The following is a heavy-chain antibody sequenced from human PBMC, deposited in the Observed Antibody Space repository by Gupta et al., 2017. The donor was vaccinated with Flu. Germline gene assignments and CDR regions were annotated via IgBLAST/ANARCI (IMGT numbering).Heavy chain of an antibody. CDR2: IYWSGST. J-gene: IGHJ4*02. Sequence: QVQLQESGPGLVKPSETLSLTCTVSGGPIDSYYWSWIRQPPGKGLEWIGYIYWSGSTNYNPSLKSRLIISIDTSKKQFSLKLYSVTAADTAMYYCVGSGNYNHFEFWGQGPLVTVSS. CDR1: GGPIDSYY. V-gene: IGHV4-59*03. D-gene: IGHD1-26*01. CDR3: VGSGNYNHFEF.